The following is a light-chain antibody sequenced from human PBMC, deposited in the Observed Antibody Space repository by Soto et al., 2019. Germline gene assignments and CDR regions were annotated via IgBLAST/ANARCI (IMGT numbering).Light chain of an antibody. V-gene: IGLV2-11*01. CDR2: DVS. CDR1: SSDVGGYNY. Sequence: QSVLTQPRSVSGSPGQSVTISCTGASSDVGGYNYVSWYQQHPGKAPKLMIYDVSKRPSGVPDRFSGSKSGNTASLTISGLQTEDEADYYCCSYAGRYTYVFGTGTRSPS. CDR3: CSYAGRYTYV. J-gene: IGLJ1*01.